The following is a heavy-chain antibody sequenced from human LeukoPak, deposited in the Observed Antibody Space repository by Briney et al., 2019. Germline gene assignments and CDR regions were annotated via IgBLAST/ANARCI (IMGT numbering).Heavy chain of an antibody. CDR3: ARGPSGGWSAYFDY. D-gene: IGHD6-19*01. J-gene: IGHJ4*02. CDR2: IIPIFGTA. CDR1: GGTFSSYA. V-gene: IGHV1-69*05. Sequence: SVKVSCKASGGTFSSYAISWVRQAPGQGLEWMGRIIPIFGTANYAQKFQGRVTMTRDTSTSTVYMELSSLRSEDTAVYYCARGPSGGWSAYFDYWGQGTLVTVSS.